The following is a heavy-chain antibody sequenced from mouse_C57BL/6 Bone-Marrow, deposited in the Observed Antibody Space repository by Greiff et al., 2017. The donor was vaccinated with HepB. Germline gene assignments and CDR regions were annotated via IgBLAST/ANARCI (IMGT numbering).Heavy chain of an antibody. CDR2: ISSGGSYT. V-gene: IGHV5-6*02. CDR1: GFTFSSYG. J-gene: IGHJ1*03. CDR3: ARGGRADYDDPYWYFDV. D-gene: IGHD2-4*01. Sequence: EVKVVESGGDLVKPGGSLKLSCAASGFTFSSYGMSWVRQTPDKRLEWVATISSGGSYTYYPDSVKGPFTISRDNAKNTLYLQMSSLKSEDTAMYYCARGGRADYDDPYWYFDVWGTGTTVTVSS.